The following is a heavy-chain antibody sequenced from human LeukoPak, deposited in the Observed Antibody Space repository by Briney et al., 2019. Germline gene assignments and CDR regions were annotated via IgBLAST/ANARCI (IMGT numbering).Heavy chain of an antibody. CDR1: GGTFSSYA. D-gene: IGHD3-22*01. CDR3: ARGTTKLYYYDSSGPFDY. J-gene: IGHJ4*02. V-gene: IGHV1-18*01. CDR2: ISAYNGNT. Sequence: ASVKVSCKASGGTFSSYAISWVRQAPGQGLEWMGWISAYNGNTNYAQKLQGRVTMTTDTSTSTAYMGLRSLRSDDTAVYYCARGTTKLYYYDSSGPFDYWGQGTLVTVSS.